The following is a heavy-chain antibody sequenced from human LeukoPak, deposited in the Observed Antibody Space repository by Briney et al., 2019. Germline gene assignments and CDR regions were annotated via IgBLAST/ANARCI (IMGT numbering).Heavy chain of an antibody. CDR2: ISYDRSNK. CDR3: AGDMASGSGGYIRRGDYYYYGMDV. J-gene: IGHJ6*04. Sequence: GGPLRLPCAASGFTLSSYAMHWVRQAPGKGREWGAVISYDRSNKYYADSVKRRFTIYRHNSKNTLCLQMNSLRAEDTAVYYCAGDMASGSGGYIRRGDYYYYGMDVWGKATTVTVSS. CDR1: GFTLSSYA. V-gene: IGHV3-30*04. D-gene: IGHD6-19*01.